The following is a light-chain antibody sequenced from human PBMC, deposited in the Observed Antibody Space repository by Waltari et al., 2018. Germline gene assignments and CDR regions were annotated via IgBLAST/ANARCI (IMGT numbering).Light chain of an antibody. J-gene: IGLJ2*01. CDR1: RSEVGGYNY. CDR2: EVS. Sequence: QSALTQPPSASGSPGQSVTIACTGTRSEVGGYNYFSWYQQHPGQAPKFLIYEVSKRPSGVPDRFSGSKSGNTASLTVSGLQAEDEADYYCSSYAGNNVVFGGGTKLTVL. V-gene: IGLV2-8*01. CDR3: SSYAGNNVV.